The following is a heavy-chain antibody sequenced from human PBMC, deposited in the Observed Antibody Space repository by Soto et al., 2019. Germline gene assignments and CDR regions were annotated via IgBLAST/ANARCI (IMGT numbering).Heavy chain of an antibody. D-gene: IGHD3-10*01. J-gene: IGHJ3*01. V-gene: IGHV3-73*02. CDR3: ARAPYYGD. CDR2: IRSRAHSHAT. CDR1: GFTFSDSS. Sequence: EVRLVESGGNLVQPGGSLKLSCAASGFTFSDSSIHWVRQASGKGLEWLGRIRSRAHSHATAYAASLTGRFIISRDDSKNTAYLQMNSLQIDDTAVYFCARAPYYGDWGQGTEVTVSP.